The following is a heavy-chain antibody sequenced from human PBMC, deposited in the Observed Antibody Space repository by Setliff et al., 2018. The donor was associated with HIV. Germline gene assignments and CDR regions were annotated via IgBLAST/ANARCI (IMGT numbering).Heavy chain of an antibody. V-gene: IGHV4-61*01. CDR3: ARYSPRGYTLTGPY. CDR2: IYYSGST. J-gene: IGHJ4*02. Sequence: SETLSLTCTVSGGSVSSGSYYWSWIRQPPGKGPEWIGYIYYSGSTKHNPSLKSRVTISLDTSKNQFSLKLTPVTAADTAVYYCARYSPRGYTLTGPYWGQGTLVTVSS. CDR1: GGSVSSGSYY. D-gene: IGHD6-25*01.